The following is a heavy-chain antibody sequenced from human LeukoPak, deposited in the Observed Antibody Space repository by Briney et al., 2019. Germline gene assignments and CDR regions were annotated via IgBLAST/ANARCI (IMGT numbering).Heavy chain of an antibody. V-gene: IGHV3-23*01. CDR1: GFTFSSYA. J-gene: IGHJ6*02. D-gene: IGHD3-10*01. CDR2: ISGSGGST. Sequence: GGSLRLSCAASGFTFSSYAMSWVRQAPGKGLEWVSAISGSGGSTYYADSVKGRFTISRDNSKNTLYLQMNSLRAEDTAVYYCAKGTMVRGVIHAAMDVWGQGTTVTVSS. CDR3: AKGTMVRGVIHAAMDV.